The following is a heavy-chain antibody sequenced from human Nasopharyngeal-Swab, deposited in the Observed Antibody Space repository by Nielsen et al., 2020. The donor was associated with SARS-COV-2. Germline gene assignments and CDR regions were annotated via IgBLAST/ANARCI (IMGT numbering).Heavy chain of an antibody. CDR3: ARDHDYGDYYFDY. D-gene: IGHD4-17*01. J-gene: IGHJ4*02. Sequence: WIRQPPGKGLEWVSSISSSSSYIYYADSVEGRFTISRDNAKNSLYLQMNSLRAEDTAVYYCARDHDYGDYYFDYWGQGTLVTVSS. CDR2: ISSSSSYI. V-gene: IGHV3-21*01.